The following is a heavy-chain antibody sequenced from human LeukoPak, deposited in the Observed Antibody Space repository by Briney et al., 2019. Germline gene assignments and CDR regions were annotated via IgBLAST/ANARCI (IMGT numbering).Heavy chain of an antibody. V-gene: IGHV4-34*01. CDR3: ARGQYDFQTTYYYMDA. Sequence: KPSETLSLTCAVYGGSFSGYYWSWVRQPPGKGLEWIGEINHGGSTNYNPSLKSRVTISVDTSKNQFSLKVSSVTAADTAVFYCARGQYDFQTTYYYMDAWGKGTTVTISS. CDR2: INHGGST. CDR1: GGSFSGYY. D-gene: IGHD3-3*01. J-gene: IGHJ6*03.